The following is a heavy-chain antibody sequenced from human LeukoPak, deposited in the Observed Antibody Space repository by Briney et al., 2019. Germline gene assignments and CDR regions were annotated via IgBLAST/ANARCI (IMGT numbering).Heavy chain of an antibody. CDR1: GGSISGYF. CDR3: ARYGITIVRGGKYYFDS. D-gene: IGHD3-10*01. Sequence: SETLSLTCTVSGGSISGYFWSWIRQPPGKGLEWIGYIHYSGSTNYNPSLNSRVTISVDTSKNQFSLRLSSVTAADTAAYYCARYGITIVRGGKYYFDSGGQGTLVTVSS. V-gene: IGHV4-59*08. J-gene: IGHJ4*02. CDR2: IHYSGST.